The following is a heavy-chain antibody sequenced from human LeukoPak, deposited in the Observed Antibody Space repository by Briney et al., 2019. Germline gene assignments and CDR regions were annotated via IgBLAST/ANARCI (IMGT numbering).Heavy chain of an antibody. D-gene: IGHD5-24*01. J-gene: IGHJ4*02. CDR3: ARGVGFNYRLYHFDY. V-gene: IGHV4-59*08. CDR2: IYYSGST. Sequence: SETLSLTCTVSGDSISTYYWNWIRQPPGKGLEWIGYIYYSGSTSYNPSLKSRVTISVDTSKNQFSLKLSSVTAADTAFYYCARGVGFNYRLYHFDYWGQGTLVTVSS. CDR1: GDSISTYY.